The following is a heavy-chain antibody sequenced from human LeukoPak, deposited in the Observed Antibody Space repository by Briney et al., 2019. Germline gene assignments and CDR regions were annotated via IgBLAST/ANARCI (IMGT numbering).Heavy chain of an antibody. CDR1: GSRFTRHW. J-gene: IGHJ3*02. Sequence: GASLKISCKGSGSRFTRHWIGWVRQMPGKGLQWMGIIDPGDSETKYSPSFQGHVTITADKSINTAYLQWSSLKASDTAMYYCARLNDGFDIWGQGAMVIVSS. CDR2: IDPGDSET. CDR3: ARLNDGFDI. V-gene: IGHV5-51*01.